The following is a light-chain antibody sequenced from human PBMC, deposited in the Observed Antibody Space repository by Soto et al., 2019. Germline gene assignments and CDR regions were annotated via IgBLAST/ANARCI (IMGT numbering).Light chain of an antibody. V-gene: IGKV1-5*01. CDR1: QSISSW. J-gene: IGKJ4*01. CDR3: QQYNSYSVT. CDR2: DAS. Sequence: DIQMTQSPATRSASVGDRVTITCRASQSISSWLAWYQQKPGKALKLLIYDASSLESGVPSRFSGSGSGTEFTLTISSLQPDDFATYYCQQYNSYSVTFGGGTKVDIK.